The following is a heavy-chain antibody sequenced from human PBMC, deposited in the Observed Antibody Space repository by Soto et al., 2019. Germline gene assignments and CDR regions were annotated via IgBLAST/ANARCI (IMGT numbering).Heavy chain of an antibody. CDR1: GFTFSDYY. J-gene: IGHJ4*02. CDR3: AGDLGYYDSSGYFDY. CDR2: ISSSDSI. D-gene: IGHD3-22*01. V-gene: IGHV3-11*01. Sequence: LRLSCAASGFTFSDYYMSWIRQAPGKGLEWVSYISSSDSIYYADSVKGRFTISRDNAKNSVYLQMNSLRAEDTAVYYCAGDLGYYDSSGYFDYWGQGTLVTVCS.